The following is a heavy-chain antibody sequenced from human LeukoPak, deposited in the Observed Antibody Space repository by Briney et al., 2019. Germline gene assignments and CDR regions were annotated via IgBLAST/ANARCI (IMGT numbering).Heavy chain of an antibody. Sequence: ASVKVSCKASGYTFTSYGISWVRQAPGQGLEWMGRINPYNGDTNYAQKFQGRVTMTTDTSTTTAYKELRSLRSDDTAVYYCGEGDYWGQGTLVTVSS. V-gene: IGHV1-18*01. CDR1: GYTFTSYG. J-gene: IGHJ4*02. CDR3: GEGDY. CDR2: INPYNGDT.